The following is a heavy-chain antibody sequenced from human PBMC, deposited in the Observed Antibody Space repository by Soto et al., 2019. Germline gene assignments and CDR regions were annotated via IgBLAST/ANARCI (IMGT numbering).Heavy chain of an antibody. CDR1: GGIVSNHY. CDR2: IYTGGSK. Sequence: PGGSLRLSCAASGGIVSNHYMSWIRQAPGKGLEWVAVIYTGGSKYYADSVKDRCTISRDNSKNTLYLQMNSLRAEDTAVYYCARDGTGYCSSTSCYGLYYYYYGMDVWGQGTTVTVSS. D-gene: IGHD2-2*01. CDR3: ARDGTGYCSSTSCYGLYYYYYGMDV. J-gene: IGHJ6*02. V-gene: IGHV3-66*01.